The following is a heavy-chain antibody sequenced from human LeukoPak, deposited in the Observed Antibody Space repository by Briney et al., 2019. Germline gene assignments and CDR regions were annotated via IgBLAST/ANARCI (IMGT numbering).Heavy chain of an antibody. CDR3: ARSPLGGFYMDV. CDR1: GGSISSSSYY. V-gene: IGHV4-39*07. J-gene: IGHJ6*03. D-gene: IGHD3-16*01. Sequence: PSETLSLTCTVSGGSISSSSYYWGWIRQPPGKGLEWIGRIYTSGSTNYNPSLKSRVTMSVDTSKNQFSLKLSSVTAADTAVCYCARSPLGGFYMDVWGKGTTVTVSS. CDR2: IYTSGST.